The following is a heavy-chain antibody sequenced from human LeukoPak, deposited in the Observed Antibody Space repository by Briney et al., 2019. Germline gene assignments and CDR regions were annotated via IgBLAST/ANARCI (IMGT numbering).Heavy chain of an antibody. J-gene: IGHJ4*02. D-gene: IGHD1-26*01. CDR1: GFTFSSYA. CDR2: ISGSGGST. Sequence: GGSLRLSCAASGFTFSSYAMSWVRQAPGKGLEWVSAISGSGGSTYYADSVKGRFTISRDNARNSVFLQMSGLRVEDTAVYYCARYPVEWELLLDYWGQGTLVTVSS. CDR3: ARYPVEWELLLDY. V-gene: IGHV3-23*01.